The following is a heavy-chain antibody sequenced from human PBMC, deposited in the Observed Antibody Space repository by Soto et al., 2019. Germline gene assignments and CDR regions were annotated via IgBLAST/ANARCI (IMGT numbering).Heavy chain of an antibody. J-gene: IGHJ3*02. CDR2: INAGNGNT. V-gene: IGHV1-3*01. Sequence: QVQLVQSGAEVKKPGASVKVSCKASGYTFTSYAMHWLRQAPGQRLEWMGWINAGNGNTKYSQKFQGRVTITRDTSASTADMELSSLRSEDTYVYYCASTPYYDSSFDAFDIWGQGTMVTVSS. D-gene: IGHD3-22*01. CDR3: ASTPYYDSSFDAFDI. CDR1: GYTFTSYA.